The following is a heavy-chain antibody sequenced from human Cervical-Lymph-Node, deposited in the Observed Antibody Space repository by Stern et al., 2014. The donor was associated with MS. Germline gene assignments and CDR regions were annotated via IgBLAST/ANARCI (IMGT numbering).Heavy chain of an antibody. Sequence: EVQLVESGGGLVQPGGSLRLSCAASGFTFSSYAMHWVRQAPGKGLEYVSAISSNGGSTYYANSVKGRLTISRDNSTNTVYLTMGSLRAEEMAVYYCARDITVTHVWYFDLWGRGTLVTVSS. CDR2: ISSNGGST. CDR1: GFTFSSYA. CDR3: ARDITVTHVWYFDL. D-gene: IGHD4-17*01. V-gene: IGHV3-64*01. J-gene: IGHJ2*01.